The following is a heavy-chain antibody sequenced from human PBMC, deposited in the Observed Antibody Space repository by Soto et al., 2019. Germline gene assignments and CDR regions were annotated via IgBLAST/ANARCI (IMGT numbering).Heavy chain of an antibody. CDR1: GFTFSRLW. CDR3: ARLTDYDFWSGYYISEWFDP. J-gene: IGHJ5*02. V-gene: IGHV3-7*02. Sequence: GGSLRLSCAASGFTFSRLWMTWVRQAPGIGLEWVANIKQDGSKKYYVDSVQGRFTISRDNAKNSLKLSSVTAADTAVYYCARLTDYDFWSGYYISEWFDPWGQGTLVTVSS. D-gene: IGHD3-3*01. CDR2: IKQDGSKK.